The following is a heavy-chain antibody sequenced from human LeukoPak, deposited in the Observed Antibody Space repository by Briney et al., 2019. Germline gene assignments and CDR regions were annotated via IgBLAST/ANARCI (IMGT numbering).Heavy chain of an antibody. CDR3: ARASIAARLWFDP. CDR1: GYTFTSYD. CDR2: MNPNSGNT. Sequence: GASVKVSCKASGYTFTSYDINWVRQATGQGLEWVGWMNPNSGNTGYAQKFQGRVTITRNTSISTAYMELSSLRSEDTAVYYCARASIAARLWFDPWGQGTLVTVSS. D-gene: IGHD6-6*01. V-gene: IGHV1-8*03. J-gene: IGHJ5*02.